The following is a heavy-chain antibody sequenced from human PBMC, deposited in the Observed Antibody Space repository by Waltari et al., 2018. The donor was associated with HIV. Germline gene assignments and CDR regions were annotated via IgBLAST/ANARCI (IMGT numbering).Heavy chain of an antibody. CDR1: GFIFSSYW. V-gene: IGHV3-74*01. CDR2: INSDGNTT. J-gene: IGHJ4*02. CDR3: VREYSSSRFFDY. D-gene: IGHD6-13*01. Sequence: EGLMVESGGGLVQPGGSLRLSCEASGFIFSSYWMHWVRQAPGKGLVCVSRINSDGNTTTYADSVKGRFTISRDNAKNTLFLQMDSLRAEDTAVYFCVREYSSSRFFDYWGQGTLVTVSS.